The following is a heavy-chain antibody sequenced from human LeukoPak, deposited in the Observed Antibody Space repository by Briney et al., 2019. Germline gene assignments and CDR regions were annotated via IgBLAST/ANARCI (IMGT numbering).Heavy chain of an antibody. CDR2: IYYSGST. Sequence: SETLSLTCTVSGGSISSYYWSWIRQPPGKGLEWIGYIYYSGSTNYNPSLKSRVTIPVDTSKNQFSLKLSSVTAADTAVYYCARQEVVVVPAARYYYYYGMDVWGQGTTVTVSS. D-gene: IGHD2-2*01. J-gene: IGHJ6*02. CDR1: GGSISSYY. CDR3: ARQEVVVVPAARYYYYYGMDV. V-gene: IGHV4-59*08.